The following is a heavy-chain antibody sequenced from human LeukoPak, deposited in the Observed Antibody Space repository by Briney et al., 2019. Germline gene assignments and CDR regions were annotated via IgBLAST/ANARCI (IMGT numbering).Heavy chain of an antibody. J-gene: IGHJ4*02. CDR3: AAGWERFGSGFGDY. D-gene: IGHD3-10*01. Sequence: SETLSLTCTVSAGSISNYYWSWIRQPPGKGLEWIGYIYYSGSSDHNPSLRSRVTMSVDTSKSQLSLKLSSVTAADTAVYYCAAGWERFGSGFGDYWGQGTLVTVSS. V-gene: IGHV4-59*08. CDR2: IYYSGSS. CDR1: AGSISNYY.